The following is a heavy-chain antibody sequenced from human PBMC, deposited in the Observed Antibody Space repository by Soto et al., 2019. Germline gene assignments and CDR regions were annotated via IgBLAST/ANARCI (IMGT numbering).Heavy chain of an antibody. J-gene: IGHJ6*02. D-gene: IGHD2-15*01. CDR1: GGTFSSYV. CDR2: SIPIFGTT. CDR3: GRGGVVLASRVSYYYALYA. Sequence: QVQLVQSGAEVKKPGSSVKVSCKASGGTFSSYVINWVRQAPGGGLEWMGGSIPIFGTTNFAQNFQGRATFASDEAARAGNLELSVLGSEYTAAFYCGRGGVVLASRVSYYYALYAWGQGTTVTVSS. V-gene: IGHV1-69*05.